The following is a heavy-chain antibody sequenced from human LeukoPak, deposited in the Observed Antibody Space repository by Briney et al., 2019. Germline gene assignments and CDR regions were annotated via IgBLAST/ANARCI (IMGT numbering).Heavy chain of an antibody. CDR3: ARSRDSSGYYPDPLDY. CDR2: IYTSGST. D-gene: IGHD3-22*01. J-gene: IGHJ4*02. CDR1: GGSISSHY. V-gene: IGHV4-4*09. Sequence: SETLSLTCTVSGGSISSHYWSWIRQPPGKGLEWIGYIYTSGSTNYNPSLKSRVTISVDTSKNQFSLKLSSVTAADTAVYYCARSRDSSGYYPDPLDYWGQGTLVTVSS.